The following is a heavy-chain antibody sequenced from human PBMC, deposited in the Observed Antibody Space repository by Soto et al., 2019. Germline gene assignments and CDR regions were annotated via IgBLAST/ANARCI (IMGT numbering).Heavy chain of an antibody. Sequence: KPXETLSLTGSVSGYSISSGYYWCWIRQPPGKGLEWIGSIYHSGSTYYNPSLKGRVTISVDTSKNQFSLKLSSVTAADTAVYYCARGYYDFWSGYYMDWFDPWGQGTLVTVYS. CDR1: GYSISSGYY. D-gene: IGHD3-3*01. CDR3: ARGYYDFWSGYYMDWFDP. V-gene: IGHV4-38-2*01. J-gene: IGHJ5*02. CDR2: IYHSGST.